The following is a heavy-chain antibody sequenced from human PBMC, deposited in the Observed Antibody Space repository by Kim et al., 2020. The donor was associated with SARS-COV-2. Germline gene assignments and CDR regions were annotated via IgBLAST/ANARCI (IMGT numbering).Heavy chain of an antibody. Sequence: GGSLRLSCGASGFTFNNSWMHWVRQAPGKGLEWVGRIKMKIHGETTDYAAPVKGRFTISRDDSKNTLYLQMSGLKTEDTAVYYCSTDSGLLPYDYLNYWGQGTLFTVSS. CDR1: GFTFNNSW. J-gene: IGHJ4*02. CDR3: STDSGLLPYDYLNY. D-gene: IGHD2-15*01. V-gene: IGHV3-15*01. CDR2: IKMKIHGETT.